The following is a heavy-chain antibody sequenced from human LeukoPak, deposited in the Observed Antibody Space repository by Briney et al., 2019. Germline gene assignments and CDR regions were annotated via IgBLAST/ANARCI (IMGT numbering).Heavy chain of an antibody. J-gene: IGHJ4*02. V-gene: IGHV4-39*01. D-gene: IGHD1-26*01. CDR1: GASIGGSNYY. CDR2: IYSSGST. CDR3: AKSGGYGLIDY. Sequence: PSETLSLTCAVSGASIGGSNYYWGWIRQPPGKGLEWIGNIYSSGSTYYNASLQSRVTISIDTSKNQFSLRLNSVTAADTAMYYCAKSGGYGLIDYWGQGTLVTVSS.